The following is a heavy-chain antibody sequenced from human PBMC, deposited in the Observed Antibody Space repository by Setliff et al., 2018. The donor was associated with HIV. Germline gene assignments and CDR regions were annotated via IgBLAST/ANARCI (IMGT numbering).Heavy chain of an antibody. CDR3: ARTPYCTNGLCYRYYFDY. CDR2: VDPEDGET. Sequence: ASVKVSCKASGYTFTDYYMHWVKQAPGKGPEWMGRVDPEDGETNYAQKFQGRVTITADKSTSTAYMELSSLRSEDTAVYYCARTPYCTNGLCYRYYFDYWGQGTLVTVSS. CDR1: GYTFTDYY. D-gene: IGHD2-8*01. V-gene: IGHV1-69-2*01. J-gene: IGHJ4*02.